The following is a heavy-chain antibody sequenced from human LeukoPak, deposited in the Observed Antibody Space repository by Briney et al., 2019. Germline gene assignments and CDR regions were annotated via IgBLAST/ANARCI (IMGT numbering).Heavy chain of an antibody. J-gene: IGHJ4*02. CDR1: GYTFTNYH. Sequence: ASVKVSCKASGYTFTNYHMHWVRQAPGQGLEWMGRIYPSSGGTNYAQKLQGRVTMTTDTSTSTAYMELRSLRSDDTAVYYCARAPEFAITFGGVDYWGQGTLVTVSS. V-gene: IGHV1-2*06. CDR3: ARAPEFAITFGGVDY. D-gene: IGHD3-16*01. CDR2: IYPSSGGT.